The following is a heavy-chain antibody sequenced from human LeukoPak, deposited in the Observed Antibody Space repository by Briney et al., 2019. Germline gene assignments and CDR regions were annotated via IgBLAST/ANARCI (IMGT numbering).Heavy chain of an antibody. J-gene: IGHJ4*02. CDR2: IYPGDSDT. D-gene: IGHD1-26*01. CDR1: GCLFTTYW. Sequence: GGSLQISCKGSGCLFTTYWIGWVRQLPGKGLEWMGIIYPGDSDTRYSPSFQGQVTISADKSISTAYLQWSSLKASDTAIYYCARLYGSYFGYWGQGTLVTVSS. CDR3: ARLYGSYFGY. V-gene: IGHV5-51*01.